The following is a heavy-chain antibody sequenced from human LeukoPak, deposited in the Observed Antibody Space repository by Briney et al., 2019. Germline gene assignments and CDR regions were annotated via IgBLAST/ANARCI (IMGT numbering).Heavy chain of an antibody. J-gene: IGHJ4*02. CDR2: IYYSGST. D-gene: IGHD4-17*01. CDR1: GGSVSSGSYY. Sequence: SETLSLTCNVSGGSVSSGSYYWSWIRQPPGKGLEWIGYIYYSGSTNYNPSLKSRVTISVDTSKNQFSLKLSSVTAADTAVYYCARDRVSGNYGDYGHDYWGQGTLVTVSS. V-gene: IGHV4-61*01. CDR3: ARDRVSGNYGDYGHDY.